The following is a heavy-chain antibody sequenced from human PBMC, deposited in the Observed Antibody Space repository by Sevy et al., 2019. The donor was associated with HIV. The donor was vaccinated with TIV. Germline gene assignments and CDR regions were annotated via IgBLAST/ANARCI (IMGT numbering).Heavy chain of an antibody. CDR2: ISGGDDST. Sequence: GGSLRLSCAASGFIFSDYAMSWVRQAPGKGLEWVSSISGGDDSTYYADSVKGRFTVSRDNSKNTLYLQMNTLRAEDTALYYCAKFGDYYEIGGYYWYFDFWGRGTLVTVSS. CDR3: AKFGDYYEIGGYYWYFDF. CDR1: GFIFSDYA. J-gene: IGHJ2*01. D-gene: IGHD3-22*01. V-gene: IGHV3-23*01.